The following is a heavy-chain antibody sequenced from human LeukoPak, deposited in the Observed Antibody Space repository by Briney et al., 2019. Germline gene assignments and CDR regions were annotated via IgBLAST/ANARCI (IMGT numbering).Heavy chain of an antibody. CDR1: GYSFTSYW. V-gene: IGHV5-51*01. J-gene: IGHJ3*02. Sequence: GESLKISCKGSGYSFTSYWIGWVRQMPGKGLEWMGIIYPGDSDTRYSPSFQGQVTISADKSISTAYLQWSSLKASDAAMYYCARPGYSSSWFDAFDIWGQGTMVTVSS. D-gene: IGHD6-13*01. CDR3: ARPGYSSSWFDAFDI. CDR2: IYPGDSDT.